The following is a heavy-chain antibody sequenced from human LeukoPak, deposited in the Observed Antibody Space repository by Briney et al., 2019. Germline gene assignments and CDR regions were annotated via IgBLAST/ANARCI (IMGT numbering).Heavy chain of an antibody. CDR3: ARDPYSGSYGNYYYYFMDV. V-gene: IGHV3-21*01. CDR1: GFTFSRYN. Sequence: GGSLRLSCAASGFTFSRYNMNWVRHAPGKGLGWVSSITSGSSYISYTASVKGRFTISRDNAKNSLYLQMNSLRAEDTAVYYCARDPYSGSYGNYYYYFMDVWGKGTTVTISS. CDR2: ITSGSSYI. D-gene: IGHD1-26*01. J-gene: IGHJ6*03.